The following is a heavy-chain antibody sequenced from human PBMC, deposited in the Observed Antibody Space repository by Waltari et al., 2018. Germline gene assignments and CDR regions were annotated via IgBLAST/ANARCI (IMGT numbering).Heavy chain of an antibody. CDR3: ARDLYESGYFDY. D-gene: IGHD5-12*01. Sequence: AWHRVRQAPGKGLEWLAVISYDGNKEYDVDSVKGRFTISKDKSKKTLYLQMNSLRAEDTGVYYCARDLYESGYFDYCGQGTPVTVSS. V-gene: IGHV3-30-3*01. J-gene: IGHJ4*02. CDR2: ISYDGNKE. CDR1: A.